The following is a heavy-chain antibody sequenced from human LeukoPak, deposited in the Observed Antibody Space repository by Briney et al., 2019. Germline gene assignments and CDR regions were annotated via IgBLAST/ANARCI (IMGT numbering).Heavy chain of an antibody. V-gene: IGHV4-39*07. CDR2: INHSGST. J-gene: IGHJ5*02. Sequence: PSETLSLTCTVSGGSISSGGYYWSWIRQPPGKGLEWIGEINHSGSTNYNPSLKSRVTISVDTSKNQFSLKLSSVTAADTAVYYCARGAFVWQLVPRDWFDPWGQGTLVTVSS. CDR1: GGSISSGGYY. CDR3: ARGAFVWQLVPRDWFDP. D-gene: IGHD6-6*01.